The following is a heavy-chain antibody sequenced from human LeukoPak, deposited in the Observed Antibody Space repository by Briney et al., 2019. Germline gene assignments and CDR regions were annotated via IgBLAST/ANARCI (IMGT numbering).Heavy chain of an antibody. CDR2: IYYSGST. Sequence: PSETLSLTCTVSGGSISSYYWSWIRQPPGKGLEWIGSIYYSGSTYYNPSLKSRVTISVDTSKNQFSLKLSSVTAADTAVYYCARHGLGRGIAAAGTSNYWGQGTLVTVSS. CDR3: ARHGLGRGIAAAGTSNY. CDR1: GGSISSYY. J-gene: IGHJ4*02. D-gene: IGHD6-13*01. V-gene: IGHV4-59*05.